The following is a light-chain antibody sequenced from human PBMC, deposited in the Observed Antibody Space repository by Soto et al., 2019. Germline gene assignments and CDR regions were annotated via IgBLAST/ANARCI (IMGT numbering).Light chain of an antibody. J-gene: IGLJ1*01. Sequence: QSVLTQPPSVSGVPGQRVSISCTGSSSNIGAGYDVHWYQQLPGTAPKLLIYGNSNRPSGVPDRFSGSKSGTSASLATTGLQAEDEADYYCQSYDSSLSGSVFGNGTKVTVL. CDR3: QSYDSSLSGSV. CDR2: GNS. V-gene: IGLV1-40*01. CDR1: SSNIGAGYD.